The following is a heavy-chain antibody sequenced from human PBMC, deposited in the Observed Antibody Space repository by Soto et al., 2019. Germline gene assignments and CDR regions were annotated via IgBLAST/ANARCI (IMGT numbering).Heavy chain of an antibody. D-gene: IGHD3-3*01. V-gene: IGHV3-30*18. CDR1: GFTFSSYG. CDR2: ISYDGSNK. Sequence: GGSLRLSCAASGFTFSSYGMHWVRQAPGKGLEWVAVISYDGSNKYYADSVKGRFTISRDNSKNTLYLQMNSLRAEDTAVYYCAKVETYYDFWSGYSTTYYFDYWGQGTLVTVSS. J-gene: IGHJ4*02. CDR3: AKVETYYDFWSGYSTTYYFDY.